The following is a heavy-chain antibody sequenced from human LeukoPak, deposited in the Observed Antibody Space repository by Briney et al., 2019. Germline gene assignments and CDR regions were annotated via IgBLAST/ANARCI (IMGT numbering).Heavy chain of an antibody. CDR3: ARQGYYCSGGSCYFFPNYYYYGMDV. J-gene: IGHJ6*02. CDR2: IYPGDSDT. V-gene: IGHV5-51*01. CDR1: GYSFTSYW. Sequence: PGESLKISCKGSGYSFTSYWIGWVRQLPGKGLEWMGIIYPGDSDTRYRPSFQGQVTIAADKSISTAYLQWSSLKASDTAMYYCARQGYYCSGGSCYFFPNYYYYGMDVWGQGTTVTVSS. D-gene: IGHD2-15*01.